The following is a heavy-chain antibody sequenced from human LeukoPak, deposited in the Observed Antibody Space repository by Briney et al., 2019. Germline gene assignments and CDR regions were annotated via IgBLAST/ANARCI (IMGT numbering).Heavy chain of an antibody. D-gene: IGHD3-3*01. CDR1: GFTFSSYT. V-gene: IGHV3-23*01. J-gene: IGHJ6*02. CDR3: ASRYYDFWSGYSDWYYGMDV. Sequence: GGSLRLSCAASGFTFSSYTMSWVRQAPGKGLEWVSTITTSDGNTYYADSVKGRFTVSRDNSKNTLYLQMNSLRAEDTAVYYCASRYYDFWSGYSDWYYGMDVWGQGTTVTVSS. CDR2: ITTSDGNT.